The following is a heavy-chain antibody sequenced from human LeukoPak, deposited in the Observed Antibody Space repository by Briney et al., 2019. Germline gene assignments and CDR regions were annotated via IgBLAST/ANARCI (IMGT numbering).Heavy chain of an antibody. V-gene: IGHV4-4*07. D-gene: IGHD3-3*01. Sequence: PSETLSLTCTVAGGSISSYYWSWIRQPAGKGLEWIGRIYTSGSTNYNPSLKSRVTMSVDTSKNQFSLKLSSVTAADTAVYYCARLSPYYDFWSGYQRPGHYYYYMDVWCKGTTVTVSS. CDR3: ARLSPYYDFWSGYQRPGHYYYYMDV. J-gene: IGHJ6*03. CDR2: IYTSGST. CDR1: GGSISSYY.